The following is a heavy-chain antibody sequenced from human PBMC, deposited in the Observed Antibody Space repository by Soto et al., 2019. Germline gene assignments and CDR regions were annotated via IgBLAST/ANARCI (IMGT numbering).Heavy chain of an antibody. Sequence: GGPLRLSCAASGFTFSSYAMTWVRQAPGKGLELASSISFSDGGTYYAYSVKGRFTVSRDNSKNTVFLQLNNVRVEDSAVYFCAKVLSYYCGWFVSWGLGSLVSLSS. J-gene: IGHJ5*01. CDR2: ISFSDGGT. V-gene: IGHV3-23*01. D-gene: IGHD3-10*01. CDR3: AKVLSYYCGWFVS. CDR1: GFTFSSYA.